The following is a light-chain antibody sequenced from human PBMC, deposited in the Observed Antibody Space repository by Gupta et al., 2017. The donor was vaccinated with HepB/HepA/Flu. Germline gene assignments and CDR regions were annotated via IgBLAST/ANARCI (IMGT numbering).Light chain of an antibody. CDR1: QRISSN. CDR3: QQYDNWPRT. V-gene: IGKV3-15*01. CDR2: GAS. Sequence: EIVMTQSPATLSGTPGERATLSCMASQRISSNLAWYQQKPGQAPRLLIYGASTRATGIPARFSGSGSGTEFTLTIGSLQTEDFAVYYCQQYDNWPRTFGQGTKVEIK. J-gene: IGKJ1*01.